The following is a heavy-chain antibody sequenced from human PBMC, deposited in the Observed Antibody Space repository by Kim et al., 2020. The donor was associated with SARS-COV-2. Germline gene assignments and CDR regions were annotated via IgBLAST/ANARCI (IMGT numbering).Heavy chain of an antibody. CDR1: GFTFSSYG. CDR3: AKLEYSYGYR. Sequence: GGSLRLSCAASGFTFSSYGMHWVRQAPGKGLEWVAVISYDGSNKYYADSVKGRFTISRDNSKNTLYLQMNSLRAEDTAVYYCAKLEYSYGYRWGQGTLVTVSS. D-gene: IGHD5-18*01. CDR2: ISYDGSNK. V-gene: IGHV3-30*18. J-gene: IGHJ4*02.